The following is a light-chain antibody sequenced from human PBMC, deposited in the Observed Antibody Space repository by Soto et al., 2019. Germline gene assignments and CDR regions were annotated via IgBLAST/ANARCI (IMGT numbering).Light chain of an antibody. CDR1: QSISSSY. CDR3: QQYGSSAWT. J-gene: IGKJ1*01. V-gene: IGKV3-20*01. CDR2: GAS. Sequence: TVLTQSPGTLSFPPRERATLSCRASQSISSSYLAWYQQKPGQAPRLLMYGASSRAAGIPDRFSGGGSGTDFTLTISRLEPEDFAVYYCQQYGSSAWTFGQGTKVDI.